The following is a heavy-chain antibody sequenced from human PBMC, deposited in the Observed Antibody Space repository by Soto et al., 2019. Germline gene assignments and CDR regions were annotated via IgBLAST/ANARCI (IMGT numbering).Heavy chain of an antibody. D-gene: IGHD4-17*01. Sequence: EVQLLESGGGLVQPGGSLRLSCAASGFTFSSYAMSWVRQAPGKGLEWVSAISGSGDSTYYADSVKGRFTISRDNAKNTQYLQMNSLRAEDTAVYYCAKRTVGWYFDLWGRGTLVTVSS. CDR1: GFTFSSYA. V-gene: IGHV3-23*01. CDR3: AKRTVGWYFDL. CDR2: ISGSGDST. J-gene: IGHJ2*01.